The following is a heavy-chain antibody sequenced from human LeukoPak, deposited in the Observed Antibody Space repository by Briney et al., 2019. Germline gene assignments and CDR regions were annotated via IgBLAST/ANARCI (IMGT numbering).Heavy chain of an antibody. CDR1: KFSVSSNY. J-gene: IGHJ1*01. D-gene: IGHD6-6*01. CDR3: ARGCREEEEYLGALC. V-gene: IGHV3-66*01. CDR2: IYSGGST. Sequence: GGSLRLSCAASKFSVSSNYMSWVRQAPGKGLEWVSVIYSGGSTYYADSVKGRFTISRDNSKNTLYLQMNSLRAEDTAVYYCARGCREEEEYLGALCWGQGTLVTVSS.